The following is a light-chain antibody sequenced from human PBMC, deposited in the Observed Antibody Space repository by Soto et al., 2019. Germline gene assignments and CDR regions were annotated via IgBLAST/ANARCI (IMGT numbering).Light chain of an antibody. CDR3: QQYGSSPYT. Sequence: DIVLTQSPGTLSLSPRERANITCRAIQCVSSSYLAWYQQKPGQAPRLLIYGASSRATGIPDRFSGSGSGTDFTLTISRLEPEDFAVYYCQQYGSSPYTFGQGTRLEIK. CDR2: GAS. V-gene: IGKV3-20*01. J-gene: IGKJ5*01. CDR1: QCVSSSY.